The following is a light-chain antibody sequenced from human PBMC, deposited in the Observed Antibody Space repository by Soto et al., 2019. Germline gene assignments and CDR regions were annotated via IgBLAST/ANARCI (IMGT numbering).Light chain of an antibody. CDR1: QSVSNY. Sequence: EILLTQSPDTLSFSPGERATLSCRASQSVSNYLAWYQQKPGQAPRLLIYDASNRATDIPARFSGSGSGTDFTLTISSLEPEDFAVYYCQQRSNWPPFTFGQGTRLEIK. V-gene: IGKV3-11*01. CDR3: QQRSNWPPFT. J-gene: IGKJ5*01. CDR2: DAS.